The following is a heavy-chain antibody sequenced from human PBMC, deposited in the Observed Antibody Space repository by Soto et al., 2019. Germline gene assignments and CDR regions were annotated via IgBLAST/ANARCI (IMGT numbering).Heavy chain of an antibody. J-gene: IGHJ6*02. Sequence: GASVKVSCKAPGYTFSDFDINWLRQASGQGPEWMGWMNAKSGDTFFAQRFQGKFNMTWDTSLSTAYMEVGSLTSDDTAIYYCARGNPFNYAGFDVWGQGTTVTVSS. CDR3: ARGNPFNYAGFDV. V-gene: IGHV1-8*01. CDR2: MNAKSGDT. CDR1: GYTFSDFD. D-gene: IGHD3-16*01.